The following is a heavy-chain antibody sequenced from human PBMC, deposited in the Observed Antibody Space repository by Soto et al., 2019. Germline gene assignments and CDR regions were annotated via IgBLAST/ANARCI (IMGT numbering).Heavy chain of an antibody. D-gene: IGHD1-26*01. J-gene: IGHJ6*02. CDR3: AASPPFWKSYYVGAMDV. CDR2: IVVGSDNT. Sequence: ASVNVSRKTSGFTFTSSAIQCVRQARGQRIEWIGWIVVGSDNTNYAQKFQERVTITRDLSTNTIYMDLSGLRSEDTAVYYCAASPPFWKSYYVGAMDVWGQGTTVTVSS. V-gene: IGHV1-58*02. CDR1: GFTFTSSA.